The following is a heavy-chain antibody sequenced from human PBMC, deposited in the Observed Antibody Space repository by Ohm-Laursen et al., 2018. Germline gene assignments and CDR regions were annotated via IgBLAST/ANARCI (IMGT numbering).Heavy chain of an antibody. V-gene: IGHV3-48*03. CDR3: ATGGTWDLDF. CDR1: GFTFSGFE. Sequence: SLRLSCTASGFTFSGFEMNWVRQAPGKGLEWVSFISGDGSPIYYADSVKGRFAISRDNAKNSLYLQMNSLRADDTSIYYCATGGTWDLDFWGQGTLVTVSS. J-gene: IGHJ4*02. CDR2: ISGDGSPI. D-gene: IGHD1-26*01.